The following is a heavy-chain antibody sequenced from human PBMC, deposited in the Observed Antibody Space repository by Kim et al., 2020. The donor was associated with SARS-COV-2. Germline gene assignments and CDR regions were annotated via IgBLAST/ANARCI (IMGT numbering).Heavy chain of an antibody. D-gene: IGHD6-13*01. CDR1: GFTFDDYA. V-gene: IGHV3-9*01. CDR2: ISWNSGSI. J-gene: IGHJ4*02. Sequence: GGSLRLSCAASGFTFDDYAMHWVRQAPRKGLEWVSGISWNSGSIGYEDSVKGRFTIFRDNAKNSLYLQMNSLRAEDTALYYCAKEGSSSWYYFDYWGQGT. CDR3: AKEGSSSWYYFDY.